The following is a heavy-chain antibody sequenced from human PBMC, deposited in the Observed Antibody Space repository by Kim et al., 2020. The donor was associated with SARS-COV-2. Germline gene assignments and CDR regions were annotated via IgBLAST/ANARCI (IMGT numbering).Heavy chain of an antibody. CDR3: AKDGRGWGEVVTPFDY. V-gene: IGHV3-23*01. D-gene: IGHD2-21*02. Sequence: HADSVKARFTITRANPKNPLYRQMNSLRAEDTAVYYCAKDGRGWGEVVTPFDYWGQGTLVTVSS. J-gene: IGHJ4*02.